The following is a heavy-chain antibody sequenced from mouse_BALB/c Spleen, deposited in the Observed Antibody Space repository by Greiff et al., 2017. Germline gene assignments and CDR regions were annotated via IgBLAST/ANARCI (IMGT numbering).Heavy chain of an antibody. CDR3: ARSGYGSFYAMDY. J-gene: IGHJ4*01. CDR2: ISSGSSTI. D-gene: IGHD1-1*01. Sequence: EVQVVESGGGLVQPGGSRKLSCAASGFTFSSFGMHWVRQAPEKGLEWVAYISSGSSTIYYADTVKGRFTISRDNPKNTLFLQMTSLRSEDTAMYYCARSGYGSFYAMDYWGQGTSVTVSS. V-gene: IGHV5-17*02. CDR1: GFTFSSFG.